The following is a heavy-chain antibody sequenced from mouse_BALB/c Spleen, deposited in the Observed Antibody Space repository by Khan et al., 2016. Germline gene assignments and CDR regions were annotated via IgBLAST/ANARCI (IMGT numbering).Heavy chain of an antibody. J-gene: IGHJ3*01. V-gene: IGHV3-6*02. Sequence: EVQLLESGPGLVKPSQSLSLTCSVTGHSITRGYYWNWIRQLPGNKLDLMGYISYDRTTNYNPSLNNRISITRDTAKNQFFLKLNAVTTEDAAAAYCERSLWAYVYGWFVYWGQGTLVTVSA. CDR1: GHSITRGYY. CDR3: ERSLWAYVYGWFVY. CDR2: ISYDRTT. D-gene: IGHD1-1*02.